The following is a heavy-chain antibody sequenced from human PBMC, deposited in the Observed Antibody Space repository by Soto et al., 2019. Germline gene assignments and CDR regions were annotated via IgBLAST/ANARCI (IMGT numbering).Heavy chain of an antibody. J-gene: IGHJ5*02. CDR3: ARETGTQSESGWSTRWFDP. CDR2: TYYRSKWSY. V-gene: IGHV6-1*01. CDR1: GDSVSSNSAA. D-gene: IGHD6-19*01. Sequence: SQTLSLTCVISGDSVSSNSAAWNWIRQSPLRGLEWLGRTYYRSKWSYDYALSVKSRMTINPDTSKNQFSLQPNSVTPEDSAVDYCARETGTQSESGWSTRWFDPWGQGTLVTVSS.